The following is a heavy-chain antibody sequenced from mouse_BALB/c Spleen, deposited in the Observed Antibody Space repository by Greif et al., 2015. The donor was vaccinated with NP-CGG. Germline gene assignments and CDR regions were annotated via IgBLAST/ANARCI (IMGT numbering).Heavy chain of an antibody. CDR1: GYSFTGYT. Sequence: VQLQQPGPELVKPGASMKISCKASGYSFTGYTMNWVKQSHGKNLEWIGLINPYNGGTSYNQKFKGKATLTEDKSSSTAYMELLSLTSEDSAVYYCAREGNGNYDAMDYWGQGTSVTVSS. CDR2: INPYNGGT. D-gene: IGHD2-1*01. V-gene: IGHV1-18*01. J-gene: IGHJ4*01. CDR3: AREGNGNYDAMDY.